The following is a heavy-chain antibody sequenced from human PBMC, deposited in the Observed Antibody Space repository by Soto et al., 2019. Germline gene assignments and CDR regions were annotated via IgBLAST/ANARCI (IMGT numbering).Heavy chain of an antibody. CDR1: GFTLSSYW. Sequence: EVQLVESGGGLVQPGGSVRLSCAASGFTLSSYWMHWVRQAPGKGLVWVSRINSDGSSTNYADSVKGRFTISRDNAKNTLYLQMNSLRAEDMAVYYCARAGAGITDYWGQGTLVTVSS. CDR2: INSDGSST. D-gene: IGHD6-19*01. J-gene: IGHJ4*02. CDR3: ARAGAGITDY. V-gene: IGHV3-74*01.